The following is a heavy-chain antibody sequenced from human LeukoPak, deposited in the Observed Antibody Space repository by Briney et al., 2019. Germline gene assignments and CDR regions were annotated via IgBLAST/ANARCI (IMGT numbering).Heavy chain of an antibody. CDR2: MNSDGSTT. CDR3: ARAGQYSTNNWFDP. J-gene: IGHJ5*02. Sequence: GGSLRLSCAASGFPFSSFGMHWVRQAPGKGLVWVSRMNSDGSTTNYADSVKGRFTISRDNAKNTLYLQMNSLRGEDTAVYYCARAGQYSTNNWFDPWGQGTLVTVSS. CDR1: GFPFSSFG. V-gene: IGHV3-74*01. D-gene: IGHD2-2*01.